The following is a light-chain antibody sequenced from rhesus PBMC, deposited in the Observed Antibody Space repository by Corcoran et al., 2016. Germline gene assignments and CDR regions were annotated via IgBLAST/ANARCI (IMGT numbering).Light chain of an antibody. J-gene: IGKJ4*01. CDR2: SAS. CDR3: QQYNNWLT. Sequence: EIVMTQSPATLSLSPGERATLSCRASQSVSSYVDWYQQKPEQAPRLLIFSASSRATDIPDRFSGRGCGTTFTLLISRLEPVDVWVYYCQQYNNWLTFGGGTKVEIK. CDR1: QSVSSY. V-gene: IGKV3S9*01.